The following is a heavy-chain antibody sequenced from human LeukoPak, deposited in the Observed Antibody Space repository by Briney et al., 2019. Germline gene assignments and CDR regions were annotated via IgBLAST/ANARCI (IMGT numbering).Heavy chain of an antibody. Sequence: GGSLRLSCAASGFTFDDYAMHWVRQAPGKGLEWVSGISWNSGSIGYADSVKGRFTISRDNAKNSLYLQMNSLRAEDTALYYCAKDTGTAMVSEDGMDVWGQGTTVTVSS. V-gene: IGHV3-9*01. CDR3: AKDTGTAMVSEDGMDV. CDR2: ISWNSGSI. CDR1: GFTFDDYA. D-gene: IGHD5-18*01. J-gene: IGHJ6*02.